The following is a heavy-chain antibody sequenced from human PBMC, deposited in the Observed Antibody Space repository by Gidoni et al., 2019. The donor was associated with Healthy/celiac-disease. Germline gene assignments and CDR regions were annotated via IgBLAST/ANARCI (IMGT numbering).Heavy chain of an antibody. CDR2: ISSSSSYI. CDR1: GFTFSSYS. D-gene: IGHD3-22*01. Sequence: EVQLAESGGGLVKPGGSLRLSCAASGFTFSSYSMNWVRQAPGKGLEWVSSISSSSSYIYYADSVKGRFTISRDNAKNSLYLQMNSLRAEDTAVYYCARDQHDSSGQIDYWGQGTLVTVSS. J-gene: IGHJ4*02. V-gene: IGHV3-21*01. CDR3: ARDQHDSSGQIDY.